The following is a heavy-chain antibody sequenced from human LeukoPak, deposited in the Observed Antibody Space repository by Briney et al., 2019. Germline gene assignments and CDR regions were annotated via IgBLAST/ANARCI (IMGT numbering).Heavy chain of an antibody. Sequence: SGGSLRLSCAASGFTFSSYSMNWVRQAPGKGLEWVSSVSSSSSYIYYADSVKGRFTISRDNAKNSLYLQMNSLRAEDTAVYYCARDGHGGYSGYDWDYYYGMDVWGQGTTVTVSS. J-gene: IGHJ6*02. CDR3: ARDGHGGYSGYDWDYYYGMDV. CDR2: VSSSSSYI. V-gene: IGHV3-21*01. CDR1: GFTFSSYS. D-gene: IGHD5-12*01.